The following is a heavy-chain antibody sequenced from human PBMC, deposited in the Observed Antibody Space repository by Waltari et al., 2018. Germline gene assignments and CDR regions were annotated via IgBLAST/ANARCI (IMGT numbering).Heavy chain of an antibody. CDR3: ARRGGIVTPLDV. J-gene: IGHJ6*03. Sequence: EVQLVESGGGLAQTGGSLRLSWAASGLSFSSYYMMWVRQAPGKGLESVSYISSGITIYYADSVKGRFTISRDNARNSLFLQMTSLRVEDTAVYYCARRGGIVTPLDVWGKGTTVTVSS. CDR1: GLSFSSYY. V-gene: IGHV3-48*03. CDR2: ISSGITI. D-gene: IGHD1-26*01.